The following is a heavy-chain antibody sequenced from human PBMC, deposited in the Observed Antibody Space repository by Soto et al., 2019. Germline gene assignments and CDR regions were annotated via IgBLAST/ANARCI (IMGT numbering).Heavy chain of an antibody. CDR1: GNTFTNYY. Sequence: QVQLMQSGAEVKKPGASVKVSCKASGNTFTNYYIHWVRQAPGQGLEWMGTINPTGGHTTYSQNFLGRVTMTRDTSTSTLYMELTSLTSDDTAVYYCARGGHVVGVTAAFDYGGQGTLVTVSS. D-gene: IGHD2-21*02. CDR3: ARGGHVVGVTAAFDY. J-gene: IGHJ4*02. V-gene: IGHV1-46*01. CDR2: INPTGGHT.